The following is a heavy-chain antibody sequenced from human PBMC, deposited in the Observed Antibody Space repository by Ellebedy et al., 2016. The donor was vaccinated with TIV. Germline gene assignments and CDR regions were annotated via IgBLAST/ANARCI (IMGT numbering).Heavy chain of an antibody. CDR3: ARDRGTYYDSSGSGWFDP. J-gene: IGHJ5*02. Sequence: SVKVSXXASGGTFSSYAISWVRQAPGQGLEWMGGIIPIFGTANYAQKFQGRVTITADESTSTAYMELSSLRSEDTAVYYCARDRGTYYDSSGSGWFDPWGQGTLVTVSS. D-gene: IGHD3-22*01. CDR1: GGTFSSYA. V-gene: IGHV1-69*13. CDR2: IIPIFGTA.